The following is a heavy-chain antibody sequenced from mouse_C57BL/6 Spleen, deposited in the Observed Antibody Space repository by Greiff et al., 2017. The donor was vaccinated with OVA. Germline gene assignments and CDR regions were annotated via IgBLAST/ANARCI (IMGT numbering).Heavy chain of an antibody. Sequence: QVQLQQPGAELVKPGASVKMSCKASGYTFTSYWITWVKQRPGQGLEWIGDIYPGSGSTNYNEKFKSKATLTVDTASSTAYMQRSSLTSEDSAVYYCAREELRLPFAYWGQGTLVTVSA. CDR1: GYTFTSYW. J-gene: IGHJ3*01. CDR2: IYPGSGST. CDR3: AREELRLPFAY. D-gene: IGHD3-2*02. V-gene: IGHV1-55*01.